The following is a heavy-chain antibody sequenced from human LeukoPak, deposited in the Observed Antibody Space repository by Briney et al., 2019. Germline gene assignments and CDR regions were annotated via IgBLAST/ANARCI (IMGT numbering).Heavy chain of an antibody. CDR1: GFTFSDYY. CDR3: ARDRYYYDSSGPAFDY. V-gene: IGHV4-38-2*02. J-gene: IGHJ4*02. D-gene: IGHD3-22*01. CDR2: IYYSGST. Sequence: PGGSLRLSCAASGFTFSDYYMSWIRQPPGKGLEWIGSIYYSGSTYYNPSLKSRVTISVDTSKNQFSLKLSSVTAADTAVYYCARDRYYYDSSGPAFDYWGQGTLVTVSS.